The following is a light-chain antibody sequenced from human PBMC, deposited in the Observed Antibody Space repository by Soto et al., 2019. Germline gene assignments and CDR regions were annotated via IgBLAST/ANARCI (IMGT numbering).Light chain of an antibody. V-gene: IGKV1-8*01. Sequence: AIRMTQSPSSFSASTGDRVTITCRASQGISSYLAWYQQKPGKAPKLLIYAASTLHSGVPSRFSGSGSGTDFTLTISCLQSEAFATYYCQQYYDYPFTFGPGTKVDIK. J-gene: IGKJ3*01. CDR1: QGISSY. CDR3: QQYYDYPFT. CDR2: AAS.